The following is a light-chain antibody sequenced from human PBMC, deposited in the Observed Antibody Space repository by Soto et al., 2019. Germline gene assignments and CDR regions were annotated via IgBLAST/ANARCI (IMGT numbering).Light chain of an antibody. Sequence: QSALTQPRSVSGSPGQSVTISCTGTSSDVGGYNFVSWYQQNPGKAPKFMIYDVSKRPSGVPDRFSGSKSGNTASLTISGLQADDEAEYYCCSYAGGSHTWVFGGGTKLTVL. CDR2: DVS. J-gene: IGLJ3*02. V-gene: IGLV2-11*01. CDR1: SSDVGGYNF. CDR3: CSYAGGSHTWV.